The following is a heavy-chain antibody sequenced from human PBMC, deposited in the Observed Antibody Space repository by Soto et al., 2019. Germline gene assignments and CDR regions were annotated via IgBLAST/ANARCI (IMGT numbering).Heavy chain of an antibody. CDR1: GFSFSIHA. D-gene: IGHD3-22*01. V-gene: IGHV3-30-3*01. CDR3: ASRAAFYYDTSRY. CDR2: MSPNGDNQ. Sequence: QVELVESGGGVVQSGGSLRLSCAAPGFSFSIHALHWIRQAPGEGLEWVAVMSPNGDNQYYADSVKGRFTISRDTSKSTLSLQMTSLRPEDTAVYYCASRAAFYYDTSRYWGQGTLVTVSS. J-gene: IGHJ4*02.